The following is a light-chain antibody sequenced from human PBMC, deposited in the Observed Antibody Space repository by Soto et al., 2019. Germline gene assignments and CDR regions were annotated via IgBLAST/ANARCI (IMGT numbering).Light chain of an antibody. CDR3: SSHTTSSTLV. Sequence: QSVLTQPASVSGSPGQSITISRTGTSSDIGGYNYVSWFQHHPGKAPKLIIYEVSDRPSGVSYRFSGSKSGNTASLTISGLQAEDEADYYCSSHTTSSTLVFGGGTKVTVL. V-gene: IGLV2-14*01. J-gene: IGLJ2*01. CDR1: SSDIGGYNY. CDR2: EVS.